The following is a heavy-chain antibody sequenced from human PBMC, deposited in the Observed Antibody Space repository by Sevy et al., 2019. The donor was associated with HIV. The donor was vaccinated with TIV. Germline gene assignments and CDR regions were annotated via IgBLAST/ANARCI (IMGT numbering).Heavy chain of an antibody. J-gene: IGHJ4*02. Sequence: SQTLSLTCTVSGGSVSSGSYYWSWIRQPPGKGLEWIGYINYSGSTNYNPSLKSRVTISVDTSKNQFSLKLSSVTAADTAVYYCARVDSSGYYPHFDYWGQGTLVTVSS. CDR2: INYSGST. V-gene: IGHV4-61*01. CDR3: ARVDSSGYYPHFDY. D-gene: IGHD3-22*01. CDR1: GGSVSSGSYY.